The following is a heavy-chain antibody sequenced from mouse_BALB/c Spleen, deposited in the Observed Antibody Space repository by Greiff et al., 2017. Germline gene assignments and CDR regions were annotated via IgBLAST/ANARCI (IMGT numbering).Heavy chain of an antibody. CDR1: GFTFSDYY. V-gene: IGHV5-4*02. CDR3: ARAGNNYWYFDV. CDR2: ISDGGSYT. D-gene: IGHD2-1*01. Sequence: EVKLMESGGGLVKPGGSLKLSCAASGFTFSDYYMYWVRQTPEKRLEWVATISDGGSYTYYPDSVKGRFTISRDNAKNNLFLQMSSLKSEDTAMYYCARAGNNYWYFDVWGAGTTVTVSS. J-gene: IGHJ1*01.